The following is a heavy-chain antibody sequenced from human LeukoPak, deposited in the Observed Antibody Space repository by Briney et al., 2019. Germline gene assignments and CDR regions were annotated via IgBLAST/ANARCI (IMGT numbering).Heavy chain of an antibody. V-gene: IGHV1-69*04. CDR2: IIPILCIA. CDR3: ARDGEYYYDSSGYFSHFDY. D-gene: IGHD3-22*01. J-gene: IGHJ4*02. CDR1: GGTFSSYA. Sequence: SVKVSCKASGGTFSSYAISWVRQAPGQGLEWMGRIIPILCIANYAQKFQGRVTITADKSTSTAYMELSSLRSEDTAVYYCARDGEYYYDSSGYFSHFDYWGQGTLVTVSP.